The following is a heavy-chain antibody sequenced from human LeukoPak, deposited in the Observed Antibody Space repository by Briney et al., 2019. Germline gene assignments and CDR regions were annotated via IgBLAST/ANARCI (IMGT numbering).Heavy chain of an antibody. V-gene: IGHV3-33*01. J-gene: IGHJ4*02. D-gene: IGHD2-2*01. CDR2: IWYDGSNK. CDR1: GFTFSSYG. CDR3: ARRSAAAPGSPFDY. Sequence: PGGSLRLSCAASGFTFSSYGMHWVRQAPGKGLERVAVIWYDGSNKYYADSVKGRFTISRDNSKDTLYLQMNSLRAEDTAVYYCARRSAAAPGSPFDYWGQGTLVTVSS.